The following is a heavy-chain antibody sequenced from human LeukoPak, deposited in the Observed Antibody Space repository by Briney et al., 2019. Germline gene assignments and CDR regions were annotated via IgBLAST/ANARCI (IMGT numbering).Heavy chain of an antibody. V-gene: IGHV1-18*01. CDR1: GYTFTSYG. J-gene: IGHJ4*02. Sequence: ASVKVSCKASGYTFTSYGISWVRQAPGQGLEWMGWISAYNGNTNYAQKLQGRVTMTTDTSTSTAYMELRSLRSDDTAVYYCARNAVTGTMVREARQGRFDYWGQGTLVTVSS. D-gene: IGHD3-10*01. CDR3: ARNAVTGTMVREARQGRFDY. CDR2: ISAYNGNT.